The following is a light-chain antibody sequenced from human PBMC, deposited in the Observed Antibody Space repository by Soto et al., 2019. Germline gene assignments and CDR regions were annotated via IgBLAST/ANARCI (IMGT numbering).Light chain of an antibody. V-gene: IGLV7-43*01. J-gene: IGLJ2*01. CDR3: LLFYGDGVV. Sequence: QAVVTQEPSLTVSPGGTVTLTCASSTGAVTSGYYPNWFQQKPGQPPRALIYSTTYKHSWTPARFSGSLLGGKAALTLSGAQPEDEAGYYCLLFYGDGVVFGGGTKGTVL. CDR1: TGAVTSGYY. CDR2: STT.